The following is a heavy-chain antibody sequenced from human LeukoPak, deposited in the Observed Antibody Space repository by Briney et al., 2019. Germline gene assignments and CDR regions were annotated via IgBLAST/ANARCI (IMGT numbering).Heavy chain of an antibody. J-gene: IGHJ4*02. CDR2: IIPILGIA. Sequence: ASVKVSCKASGYTFTSYDINWVRQAPGQGLEWMGRIIPILGIANYAQKFQGRVTITADKSTSTAYMELSSLRSEDTAVYYCARDGMGYDSSGTTYWGQGTLVTVSS. V-gene: IGHV1-69*04. CDR3: ARDGMGYDSSGTTY. D-gene: IGHD3-22*01. CDR1: GYTFTSYD.